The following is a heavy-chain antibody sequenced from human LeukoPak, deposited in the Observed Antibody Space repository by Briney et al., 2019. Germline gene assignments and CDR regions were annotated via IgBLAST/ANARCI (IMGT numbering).Heavy chain of an antibody. D-gene: IGHD2-15*01. CDR2: IVPIFGTA. V-gene: IGHV1-69*06. CDR3: ARVGVRYCSGGSCYRFDP. J-gene: IGHJ5*02. Sequence: ASVKVSCKASGGTFSSYAISWVRQAPGQGLEWMGGIVPIFGTANYAQKVQGRVTITADKSTSTAYMELSSLRSEDTAVYYCARVGVRYCSGGSCYRFDPWGQGTLVTVSS. CDR1: GGTFSSYA.